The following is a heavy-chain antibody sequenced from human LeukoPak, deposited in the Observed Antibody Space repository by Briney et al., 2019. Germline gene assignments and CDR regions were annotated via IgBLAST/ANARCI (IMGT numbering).Heavy chain of an antibody. D-gene: IGHD6-13*01. Sequence: GASVKVSCKASGYTFTGYYMHWVRQAPGQGLESMGWINPNSGGTNYAQKFQGRVTMTRDTSISTAYMELSRLRSDDTAVYYCARSLEQQLVEWFDPWGQGTLVTVSS. V-gene: IGHV1-2*02. CDR2: INPNSGGT. CDR3: ARSLEQQLVEWFDP. J-gene: IGHJ5*02. CDR1: GYTFTGYY.